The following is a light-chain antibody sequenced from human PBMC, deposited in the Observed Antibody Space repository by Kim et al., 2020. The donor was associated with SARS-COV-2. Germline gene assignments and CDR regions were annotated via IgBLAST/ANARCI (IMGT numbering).Light chain of an antibody. J-gene: IGLJ3*02. V-gene: IGLV10-54*04. CDR2: RNN. CDR3: SAWDNRLSVWV. CDR1: SDNVGDQG. Sequence: QPATLTRTGNSDNVGDQGAAWLQQHRGHPPKLLSYRNNNRPSGISEKFSASRSGNTASLTITGLQPEDEADYYCSAWDNRLSVWVFGGGTKLTVL.